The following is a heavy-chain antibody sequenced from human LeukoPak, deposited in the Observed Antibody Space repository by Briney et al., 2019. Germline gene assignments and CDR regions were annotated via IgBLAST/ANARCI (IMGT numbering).Heavy chain of an antibody. CDR2: IYTSGST. CDR1: GGSINSGSYF. V-gene: IGHV4-61*02. CDR3: AASKKYGSGSYYVYYMDV. D-gene: IGHD3-10*01. Sequence: SETLSLTCTVSGGSINSGSYFWTWIRQPAGKGLEWIGRIYTSGSTNFNPSLKSRVTISVDTSKNQFSLRLSSVTAADTAVYYCAASKKYGSGSYYVYYMDVWGEGTTVTISS. J-gene: IGHJ6*03.